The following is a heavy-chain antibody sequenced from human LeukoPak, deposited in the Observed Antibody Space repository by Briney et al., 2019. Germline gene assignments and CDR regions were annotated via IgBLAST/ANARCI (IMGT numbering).Heavy chain of an antibody. Sequence: GRSLRLSCAASGFTFSNYAIHWVRQAPGKWLEWVALISYDGSNKYYADSVKGRFTISRDNSKNTLYLQMNSLRADDTAVYYCAREDSSGYYYFDYWGQGTLVTVSS. J-gene: IGHJ4*02. CDR3: AREDSSGYYYFDY. CDR1: GFTFSNYA. D-gene: IGHD3-22*01. CDR2: ISYDGSNK. V-gene: IGHV3-30*01.